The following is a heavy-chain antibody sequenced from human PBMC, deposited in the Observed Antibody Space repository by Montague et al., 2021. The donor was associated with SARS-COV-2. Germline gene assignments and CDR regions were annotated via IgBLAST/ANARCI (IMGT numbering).Heavy chain of an antibody. CDR2: TYYRSKWYT. Sequence: CAISGDSVSSNSAAWNWIRQSPSGGLEWLGRTYYRSKWYTDYAPSVKTRITITPDTSNNQFSLHLNSVTPGDTVVYYCAREGTVPGPRGIYFDDWDQGTLVTVSS. V-gene: IGHV6-1*01. CDR3: AREGTVPGPRGIYFDD. J-gene: IGHJ4*02. CDR1: GDSVSSNSAA. D-gene: IGHD1-1*01.